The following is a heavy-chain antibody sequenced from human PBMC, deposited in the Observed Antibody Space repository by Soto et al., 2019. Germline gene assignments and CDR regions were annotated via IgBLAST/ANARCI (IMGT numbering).Heavy chain of an antibody. V-gene: IGHV4-59*11. J-gene: IGHJ4*02. Sequence: QVQLQESGPGLVKPSETLSLTCTVSGGSISDLYWTWIRQPPGKGLEWIGYIYNSGPTNYNPSLKSRVTIPVDTSKKQVSLKLNSVTAADTAVYYCVRPLMGPLQFDYWGQGTLVTVSS. CDR1: GGSISDLY. D-gene: IGHD3-9*01. CDR2: IYNSGPT. CDR3: VRPLMGPLQFDY.